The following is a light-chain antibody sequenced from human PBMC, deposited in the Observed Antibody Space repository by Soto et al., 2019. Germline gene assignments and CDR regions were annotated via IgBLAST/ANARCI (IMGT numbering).Light chain of an antibody. CDR3: QQYASSPLT. J-gene: IGKJ4*01. Sequence: EIVLTQSPGTLSLSSGERATLSCRASQSVRSNYLAWYQQKPGQAPRLLIYGASSRATGIPDRFGGSGYGTDFTLTISSLEPEGFAVYYCQQYASSPLTFGGGAKVEIK. CDR2: GAS. V-gene: IGKV3-20*01. CDR1: QSVRSNY.